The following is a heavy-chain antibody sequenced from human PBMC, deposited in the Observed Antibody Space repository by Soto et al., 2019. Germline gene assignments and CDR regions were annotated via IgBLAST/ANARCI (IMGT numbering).Heavy chain of an antibody. V-gene: IGHV1-46*02. D-gene: IGHD3-9*01. Sequence: QVQLVQSGAEVKKPGASVKVSCKASGYTFDSYYIHWVRQAPGQGLEWMGLIHPGDATTSFAQKFRGSVTVTRDTSSNTVYMGMSSLRSEDTAVYYWASFVRDWYPWGRGTLVIVSS. CDR3: ASFVRDWYP. CDR2: IHPGDATT. J-gene: IGHJ5*02. CDR1: GYTFDSYY.